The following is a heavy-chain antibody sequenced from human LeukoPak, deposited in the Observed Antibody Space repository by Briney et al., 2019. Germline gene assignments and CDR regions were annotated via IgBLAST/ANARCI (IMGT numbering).Heavy chain of an antibody. D-gene: IGHD6-6*01. CDR1: GFTVSSNY. Sequence: GGSLRLSCAASGFTVSSNYMSWVRQAPGKGLEWVSVISGSGDNTYYADSVKGRFTISRDNSKNMLYLQMNSLRAEDTAVYYCAKWKYSNSGIADYWGQGTLVTVSS. CDR3: AKWKYSNSGIADY. J-gene: IGHJ4*02. CDR2: ISGSGDNT. V-gene: IGHV3-23*01.